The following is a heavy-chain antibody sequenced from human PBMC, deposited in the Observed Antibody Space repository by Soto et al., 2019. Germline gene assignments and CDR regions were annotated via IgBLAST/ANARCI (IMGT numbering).Heavy chain of an antibody. Sequence: QVQLVQSGAEEKKPGASVKVSCKASGYTFTSYAMHWVRQAPGQRLEWMGWINAGNGNTKYSQKFQGRVTITRDTSAITAYMELSSLRSEDTAVYYCARGSGWGPGDAFDIWGQGTMVTVSS. V-gene: IGHV1-3*05. CDR1: GYTFTSYA. CDR3: ARGSGWGPGDAFDI. CDR2: INAGNGNT. J-gene: IGHJ3*02. D-gene: IGHD6-19*01.